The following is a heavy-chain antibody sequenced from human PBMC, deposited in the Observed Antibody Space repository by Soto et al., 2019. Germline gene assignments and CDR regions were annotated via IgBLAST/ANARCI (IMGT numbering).Heavy chain of an antibody. CDR2: INPSGGST. D-gene: IGHD5-12*01. Sequence: GASVKVSCKASGYTFTSYYMHWVRQAPEQGLEWMGIINPSGGSTSYAQKFQGRVTMTRDTSTSTVYMELSSLRSEDTAVYYCARETRDGYRRKWFDPWGQGTLVTVSS. CDR3: ARETRDGYRRKWFDP. V-gene: IGHV1-46*01. CDR1: GYTFTSYY. J-gene: IGHJ5*02.